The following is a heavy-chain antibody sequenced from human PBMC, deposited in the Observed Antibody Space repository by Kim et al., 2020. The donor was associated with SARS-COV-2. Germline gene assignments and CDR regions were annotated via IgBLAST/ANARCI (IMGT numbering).Heavy chain of an antibody. D-gene: IGHD3-10*01. CDR1: GYTFTSYG. J-gene: IGHJ5*02. CDR3: ARDVDYYGSGSYSGWFDP. CDR2: ISAYNGNT. Sequence: ASVKVSCKASGYTFTSYGISWVRQAPGQGLEWMGWISAYNGNTNYAQKLQGRVTMTTDTSTSTAYMELRSLRSDDTAVYYCARDVDYYGSGSYSGWFDPWGQGTLVTVSS. V-gene: IGHV1-18*01.